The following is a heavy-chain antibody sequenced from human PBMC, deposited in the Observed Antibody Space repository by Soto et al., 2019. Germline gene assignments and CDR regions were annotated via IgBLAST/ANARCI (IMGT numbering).Heavy chain of an antibody. D-gene: IGHD5-18*01. J-gene: IGHJ4*02. CDR1: GFTFSNYW. V-gene: IGHV3-7*04. Sequence: GGSLRLSCGASGFTFSNYWMSWVRQAPGKGLEWVANIKQDGSGTYYADSVKGRLTISRDNPKNTLYLQMNSLRVEDTAVYYCARGDGDYNDGNGYLARHWGQGTLVTVSS. CDR3: ARGDGDYNDGNGYLARH. CDR2: IKQDGSGT.